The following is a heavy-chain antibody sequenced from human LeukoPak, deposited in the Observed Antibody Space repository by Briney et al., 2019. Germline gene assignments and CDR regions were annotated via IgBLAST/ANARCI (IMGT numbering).Heavy chain of an antibody. J-gene: IGHJ4*02. CDR2: IWYDGSNK. Sequence: GRSLRLSCAVSGFTFSNYGMHWVRQAPGKGLEWVALIWYDGSNKYYADSVKGRLTISRDNSKNTLYLQMNSLRAEDTAVYYCAREGPRGNSQFDYWGQGTLVTVSS. V-gene: IGHV3-33*01. CDR3: AREGPRGNSQFDY. D-gene: IGHD2/OR15-2a*01. CDR1: GFTFSNYG.